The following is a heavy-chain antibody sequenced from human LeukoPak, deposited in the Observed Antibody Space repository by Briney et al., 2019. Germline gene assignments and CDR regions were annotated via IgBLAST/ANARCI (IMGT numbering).Heavy chain of an antibody. J-gene: IGHJ5*02. Sequence: PGGSLRLSCAASGFTFSSYWMSWVRQAPGKGLEWVANIKQDGSEKYYVDSVKGRFTISRDNAKNSLYLQMNSLRAEDTAVYYCARAKDGSSWYRLNNLNWFDPWGQGTLVTVSS. V-gene: IGHV3-7*01. CDR2: IKQDGSEK. CDR3: ARAKDGSSWYRLNNLNWFDP. D-gene: IGHD6-13*01. CDR1: GFTFSSYW.